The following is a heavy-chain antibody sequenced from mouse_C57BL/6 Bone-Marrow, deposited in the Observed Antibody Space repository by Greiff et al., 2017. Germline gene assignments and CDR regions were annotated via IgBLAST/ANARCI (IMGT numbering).Heavy chain of an antibody. D-gene: IGHD4-1*01. V-gene: IGHV1-26*01. Sequence: EVQLQQSGPELVKPGASVKISCKASGYTFTDYYMNWVKQSHGKSLEWIGDINPNNGGTSYNQKFKGKATLTVDKSSSTAYMELRSLTSEDSAVYYCARRGGTAYWGQGTLVTVSA. CDR3: ARRGGTAY. CDR2: INPNNGGT. CDR1: GYTFTDYY. J-gene: IGHJ3*01.